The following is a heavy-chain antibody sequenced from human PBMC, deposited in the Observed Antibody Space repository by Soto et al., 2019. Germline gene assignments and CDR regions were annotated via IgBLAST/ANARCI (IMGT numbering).Heavy chain of an antibody. J-gene: IGHJ6*02. Sequence: VAVIWYDGSEKHYGDSVKGRFTISRDNSNNTLFLQMNSLRVEDTAVYYCARGKTKTDVWGQGTTVTVSS. CDR2: IWYDGSEK. V-gene: IGHV3-33*01. D-gene: IGHD1-1*01. CDR3: ARGKTKTDV.